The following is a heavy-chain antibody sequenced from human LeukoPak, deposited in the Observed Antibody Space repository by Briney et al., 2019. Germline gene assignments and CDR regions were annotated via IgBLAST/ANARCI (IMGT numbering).Heavy chain of an antibody. CDR1: GFTVSTKY. V-gene: IGHV3-53*01. Sequence: GGSLRLSCAASGFTVSTKYMNWVRRAPGKGLEWVSIIYSGATTYYADSVKGRFTISRDTSKNTLSLQMNSLRAEDTAVYFCARVGDHFHWNLDLWGRGTLVSVSS. CDR2: IYSGATT. J-gene: IGHJ2*01. D-gene: IGHD3-3*02. CDR3: ARVGDHFHWNLDL.